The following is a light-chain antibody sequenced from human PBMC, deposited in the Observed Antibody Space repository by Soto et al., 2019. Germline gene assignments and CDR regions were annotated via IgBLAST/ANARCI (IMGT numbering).Light chain of an antibody. CDR3: QQYGRSPPSVT. J-gene: IGKJ5*01. CDR2: GAS. Sequence: IVFTQSPGTLSLSRGERATLSCRASQSVSRSYLAWYQQKPGQAPXPLXHGASNSATGIPDRFSGSGSGTDFTLTISRLEPEDFAGYYGQQYGRSPPSVTFCQGTRLEN. CDR1: QSVSRSY. V-gene: IGKV3-20*01.